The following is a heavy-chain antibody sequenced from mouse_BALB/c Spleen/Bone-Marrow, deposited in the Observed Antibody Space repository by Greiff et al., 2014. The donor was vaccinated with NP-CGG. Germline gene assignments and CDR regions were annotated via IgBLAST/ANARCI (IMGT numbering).Heavy chain of an antibody. Sequence: EVQLQQSGAELVKPGASVKLSCTASGFNFKDTYMHWVKQRPEQGLEWIGRIDPANDYAKYDPKFQGKATITEDTSSNTAYLQLSSLTSDNTTFYDCADYDCGFYFDYWGQGTTLTVSA. CDR3: ADYDCGFYFDY. J-gene: IGHJ2*01. CDR2: IDPANDYA. D-gene: IGHD2-4*01. V-gene: IGHV14-3*02. CDR1: GFNFKDTY.